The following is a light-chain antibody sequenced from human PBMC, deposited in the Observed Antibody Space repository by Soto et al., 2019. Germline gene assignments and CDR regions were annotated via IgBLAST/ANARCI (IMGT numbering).Light chain of an antibody. CDR2: DVS. CDR1: GSDVGGYNY. J-gene: IGLJ2*01. CDR3: SSYTSASTPLV. V-gene: IGLV2-14*01. Sequence: QSVLTQPASVSGSPGQSITISCTGTGSDVGGYNYVSWYQQHPGKAPTVMIYDVSNRPSGVSNRFSGSKSGNTASLTISGLQAEDEADYYCSSYTSASTPLVFGGGTKVTV.